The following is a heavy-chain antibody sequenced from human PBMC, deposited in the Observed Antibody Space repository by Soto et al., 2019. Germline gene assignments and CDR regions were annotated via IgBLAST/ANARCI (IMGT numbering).Heavy chain of an antibody. D-gene: IGHD4-17*01. V-gene: IGHV4-59*08. CDR1: GGSISSYY. J-gene: IGHJ6*03. Sequence: PSETLSLTCTVSGGSISSYYWSWIRQPPGKGLEWIGYIYYSGSTNYNPSLKSRVTISVDTSKNQFSLKLSSVTAADTAVYYCARLPMRPYGDLLNYYYYYMDVWGKGTTVTVSS. CDR2: IYYSGST. CDR3: ARLPMRPYGDLLNYYYYYMDV.